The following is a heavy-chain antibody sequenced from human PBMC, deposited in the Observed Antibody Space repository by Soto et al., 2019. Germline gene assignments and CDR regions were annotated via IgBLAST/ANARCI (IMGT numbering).Heavy chain of an antibody. J-gene: IGHJ4*02. V-gene: IGHV3-23*01. D-gene: IGHD6-25*01. CDR3: ARRTSFLAAFDY. Sequence: PGGSLRLSCVASGFSFDKYAMAWVRQAPGKGLEWVSHVAAGGGHTYYAESVKGRFTISRDNSKNTLFLQINTLRADDTAIYFCARRTSFLAAFDYWGQGVLVTVSS. CDR1: GFSFDKYA. CDR2: VAAGGGHT.